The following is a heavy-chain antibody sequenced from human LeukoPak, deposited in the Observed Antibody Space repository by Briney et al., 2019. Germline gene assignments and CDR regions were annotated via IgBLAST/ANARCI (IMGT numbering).Heavy chain of an antibody. CDR1: GLTFSSYE. Sequence: GGSLRLSCAASGLTFSSYEMNWVRQAPGKGLEWVSYISSSGSSIYYADSVKGRFTIPRDNAKKSLYLQMHSLRAGDTAVYYCARDSHKFDSSGYYPDAFDIWGQGTMVTVSS. V-gene: IGHV3-48*03. D-gene: IGHD3-22*01. CDR2: ISSSGSSI. J-gene: IGHJ3*02. CDR3: ARDSHKFDSSGYYPDAFDI.